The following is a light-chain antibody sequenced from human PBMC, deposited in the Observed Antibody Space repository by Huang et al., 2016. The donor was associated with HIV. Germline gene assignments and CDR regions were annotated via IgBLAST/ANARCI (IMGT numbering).Light chain of an antibody. V-gene: IGKV3-11*01. J-gene: IGKJ5*01. CDR2: DAF. CDR3: QQRSTLIT. Sequence: DIVLTQSPVTLSLSPWQRASLFCRASHPIGSSIAWYQHKPGQAPRLLIYDAFNRATDIAARFSGSGSGTDFTLTISSLKVEDFAFYYCQQRSTLITFGLGTRLE. CDR1: HPIGSS.